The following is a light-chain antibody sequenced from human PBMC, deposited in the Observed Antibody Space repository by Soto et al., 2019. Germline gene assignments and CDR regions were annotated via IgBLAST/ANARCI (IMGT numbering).Light chain of an antibody. J-gene: IGKJ2*01. CDR3: QQYTSPLYT. CDR1: QSVSSSY. CDR2: GAS. V-gene: IGKV3-20*01. Sequence: EIVLTQSPGTLSLSPGERATLSCRASQSVSSSYLAWYQQKPGQAPRLLMYGASSRATGIPDRFSGSGSGTEFTLTINRLEPEDFAVYYCQQYTSPLYTFGQGTKLEIK.